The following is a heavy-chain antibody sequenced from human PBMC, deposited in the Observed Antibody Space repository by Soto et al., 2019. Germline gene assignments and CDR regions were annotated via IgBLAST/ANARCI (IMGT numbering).Heavy chain of an antibody. Sequence: SETLSLTCTVSGDAIISSDFYWGWVRQPPGKGLEWIGSIFYLGSSYYNPSLKSRVTMSVDTSKNQFSLRLRSVTAADTALYFCARHSLALRKNNWFDPWGQGITVTVSS. V-gene: IGHV4-39*01. CDR2: IFYLGSS. CDR3: ARHSLALRKNNWFDP. J-gene: IGHJ5*02. CDR1: GDAIISSDFY. D-gene: IGHD3-3*02.